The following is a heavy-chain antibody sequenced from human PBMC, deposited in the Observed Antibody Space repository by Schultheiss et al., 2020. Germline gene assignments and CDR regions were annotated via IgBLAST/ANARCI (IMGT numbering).Heavy chain of an antibody. Sequence: SETLSLTCTVSGGSISSGGYYWSWIRQHPGKGLEWIGYIYYSGSTNYNPSLKSRVTISVDTSKNQFSLKLSSVTAADTAVYYCARSSPSLIDYWGQGTLVTVS. CDR1: GGSISSGGYY. J-gene: IGHJ4*02. CDR3: ARSSPSLIDY. V-gene: IGHV4-61*08. CDR2: IYYSGST. D-gene: IGHD6-19*01.